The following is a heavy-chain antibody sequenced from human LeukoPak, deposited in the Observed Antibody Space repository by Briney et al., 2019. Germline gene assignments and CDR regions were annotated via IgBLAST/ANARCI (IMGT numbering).Heavy chain of an antibody. CDR2: INTNTGNP. Sequence: ASVKVSCKASGYTFTSYAMNWVRQAPGQGLEWMGRINTNTGNPTYAQGFTGRFVFSLDTSVSTAYLQISSLKAEDTAVYYCARGREIGYSSSPRAFDIWGQGTMVTVSS. CDR3: ARGREIGYSSSPRAFDI. V-gene: IGHV7-4-1*02. D-gene: IGHD6-13*01. J-gene: IGHJ3*02. CDR1: GYTFTSYA.